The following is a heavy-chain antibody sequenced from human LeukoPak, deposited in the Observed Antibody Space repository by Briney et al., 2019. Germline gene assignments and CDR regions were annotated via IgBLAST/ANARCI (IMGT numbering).Heavy chain of an antibody. J-gene: IGHJ5*02. Sequence: ASVKVSCKASGYTCTCYYMHWVRQAPGQGLEWMGWINPNSGCTNYAHKFQGRVTMTRDTSISTAYMELSRLRSDDTAVYYCARVRLPLVWFDPWGQGTLVTVPS. D-gene: IGHD4-17*01. V-gene: IGHV1-2*07. CDR1: GYTCTCYY. CDR3: ARVRLPLVWFDP. CDR2: INPNSGCT.